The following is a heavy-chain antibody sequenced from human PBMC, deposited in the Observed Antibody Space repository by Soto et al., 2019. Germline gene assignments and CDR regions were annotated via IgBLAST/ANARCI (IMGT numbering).Heavy chain of an antibody. CDR1: GFTFSSYA. V-gene: IGHV3-23*01. J-gene: IGHJ4*02. D-gene: IGHD1-7*01. CDR2: ISGSGGST. Sequence: GGSLRLSCAASGFTFSSYAMSWVRQAPGKGLEWVSAISGSGGSTYYADSVKDRFTISRDKSKNTLYLQMNSLRAEDTAVYYCAKGTRITGTPFDYWGQGTPVTVSS. CDR3: AKGTRITGTPFDY.